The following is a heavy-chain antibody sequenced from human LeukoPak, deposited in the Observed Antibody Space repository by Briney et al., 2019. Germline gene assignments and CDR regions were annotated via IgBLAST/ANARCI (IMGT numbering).Heavy chain of an antibody. Sequence: GESLKISCKGSGYSFTSYWIGWVRQMPGKGLEWMGIIYPGDSDTRYSPSFQGQVTISADKSISTAYLQWSSLKASDTAMYYCARHRPPGSRNDAFDIWGQGTMVTVSS. CDR1: GYSFTSYW. CDR3: ARHRPPGSRNDAFDI. CDR2: IYPGDSDT. J-gene: IGHJ3*02. V-gene: IGHV5-51*01.